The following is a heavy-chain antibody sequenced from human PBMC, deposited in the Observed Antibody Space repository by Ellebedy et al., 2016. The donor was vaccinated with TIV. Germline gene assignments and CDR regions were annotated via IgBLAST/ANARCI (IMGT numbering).Heavy chain of an antibody. CDR3: VRDEA. J-gene: IGHJ3*01. CDR2: IEQFGTER. Sequence: ETLSLXCIGSGFSFSSYWMSWVRQAPGKGLEWVANIEQFGTERHYVESVEGRFTISRDNVKNSLYLQMNSLRVEDTAVYYCVRDEAWGQGTMVTVPS. CDR1: GFSFSSYW. V-gene: IGHV3-7*01.